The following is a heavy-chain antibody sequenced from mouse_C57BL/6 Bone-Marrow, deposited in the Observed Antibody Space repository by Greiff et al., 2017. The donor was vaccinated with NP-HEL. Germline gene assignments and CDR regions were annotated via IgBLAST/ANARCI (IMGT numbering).Heavy chain of an antibody. D-gene: IGHD1-1*01. CDR3: AREDYGSHMDY. J-gene: IGHJ4*01. V-gene: IGHV5-4*01. CDR2: ISDGGSYT. Sequence: EVQLVESGGGLVKPGGSLKLSCAASGFTFSSYAMSWVRQTPEKRLEWVATISDGGSYTYYPDNVKGRFTISRDNAKNNLYLQMSHLKSEDTAMYYCAREDYGSHMDYWGQGTSVTVSS. CDR1: GFTFSSYA.